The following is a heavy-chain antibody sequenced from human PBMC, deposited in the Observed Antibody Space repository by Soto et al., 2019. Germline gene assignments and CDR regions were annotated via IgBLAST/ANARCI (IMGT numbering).Heavy chain of an antibody. J-gene: IGHJ5*02. V-gene: IGHV4-30-4*08. Sequence: QVQLQEAGPGLVRPSETLSLTCTVSGDSISSGDYYWSWIRQSPGKGLEWIGYIYYTGTTYYNPSLESRVTTSIDTSKNDFSLKMTSVTAADTAVYYCARVIGTGGLWFDPWGQGTLVNVSS. CDR2: IYYTGTT. CDR3: ARVIGTGGLWFDP. D-gene: IGHD3-16*01. CDR1: GDSISSGDYY.